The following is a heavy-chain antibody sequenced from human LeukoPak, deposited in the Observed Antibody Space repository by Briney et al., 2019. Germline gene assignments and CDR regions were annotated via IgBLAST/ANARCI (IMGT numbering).Heavy chain of an antibody. Sequence: PSETLSLTCTVSGVSISNHYWSWIRLPPGKGLQYIGYIYFSRSTHSNPSLESRVTISVDTSKNQMSLKLNSVTAADTAVYYCARAVYSSGWHFDYWGQGTRVPVSS. CDR1: GVSISNHY. J-gene: IGHJ4*02. D-gene: IGHD6-19*01. CDR3: ARAVYSSGWHFDY. CDR2: IYFSRST. V-gene: IGHV4-59*11.